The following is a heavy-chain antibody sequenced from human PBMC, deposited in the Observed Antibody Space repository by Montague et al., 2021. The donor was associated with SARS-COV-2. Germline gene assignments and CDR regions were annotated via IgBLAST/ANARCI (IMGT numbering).Heavy chain of an antibody. J-gene: IGHJ3*02. D-gene: IGHD3-22*01. CDR1: GVSISSGGYY. V-gene: IGHV4-31*03. Sequence: TLSLTCTVSGVSISSGGYYWSWIRQHPGKGLEWIGYIYYSGSTYYNPSLKSRVTISVDTSKNQFSLKLSSVTAADTAVYYCARVQGITMIVVVIGALDIWGQGTMVTVSS. CDR3: ARVQGITMIVVVIGALDI. CDR2: IYYSGST.